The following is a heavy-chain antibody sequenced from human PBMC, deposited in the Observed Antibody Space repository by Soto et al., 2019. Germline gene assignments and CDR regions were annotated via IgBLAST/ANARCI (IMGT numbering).Heavy chain of an antibody. CDR3: ARGSGIVALPGELEDDTDDY. D-gene: IGHD1-1*01. Sequence: QVQLQQWGAGLVKPSETLSLSCAVYGQSFSGHSWAWIRQPPGQGLEWIGEINERGSTYYNPSLKSRVTIATDTSKNQCDLKLSSVSAADTAPYFCARGSGIVALPGELEDDTDDYCGQGTMGNVSS. V-gene: IGHV4-34*01. CDR2: INERGST. J-gene: IGHJ4*02. CDR1: GQSFSGHS.